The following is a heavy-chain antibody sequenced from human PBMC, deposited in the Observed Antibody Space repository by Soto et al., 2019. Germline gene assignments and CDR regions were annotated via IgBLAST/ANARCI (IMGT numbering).Heavy chain of an antibody. CDR3: ARDHSSGWYYFDY. D-gene: IGHD6-19*01. Sequence: GQRLEWMGWINAGNGNTKYSQKFQGRVTITRDTSASTAYMELSSLRSEDTAVYSCARDHSSGWYYFDYWGQGTLVTVSS. J-gene: IGHJ4*02. CDR2: INAGNGNT. V-gene: IGHV1-3*01.